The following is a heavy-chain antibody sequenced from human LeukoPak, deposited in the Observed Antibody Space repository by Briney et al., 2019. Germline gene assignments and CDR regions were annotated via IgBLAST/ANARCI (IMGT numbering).Heavy chain of an antibody. CDR3: ARDRADGYNYGDYFDN. CDR2: ITSNGGKT. D-gene: IGHD5-18*01. V-gene: IGHV3-64*01. J-gene: IGHJ4*02. Sequence: PGGSLRLSCAASGFTFSTYSMHWVRQAPGKGLEFVSAITSNGGKTYYANSVKGRFTISRDNSKNTLYLQMGSLRAEDTAVYYCARDRADGYNYGDYFDNWGQGTLVTVSS. CDR1: GFTFSTYS.